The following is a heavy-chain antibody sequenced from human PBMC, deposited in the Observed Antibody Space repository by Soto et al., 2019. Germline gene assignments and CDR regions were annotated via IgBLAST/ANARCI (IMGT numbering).Heavy chain of an antibody. CDR1: GGSISSGDYY. Sequence: ASETLSLTCTVSGGSISSGDYYWSWIRQPPXKGLEWIGYIYYSGSTYYNPSLKSRVTISVDTSKNQFSLKLSSVTAADTAVYYCAREWGEGRYDYVWGSYRYRAFDIWGQGTMVTVSS. D-gene: IGHD3-16*02. V-gene: IGHV4-30-4*01. J-gene: IGHJ3*02. CDR3: AREWGEGRYDYVWGSYRYRAFDI. CDR2: IYYSGST.